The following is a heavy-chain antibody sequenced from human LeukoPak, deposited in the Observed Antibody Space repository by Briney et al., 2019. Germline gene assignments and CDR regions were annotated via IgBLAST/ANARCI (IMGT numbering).Heavy chain of an antibody. V-gene: IGHV4-39*07. CDR1: GASISTNNYY. CDR2: IYSGGYT. D-gene: IGHD3-3*01. J-gene: IGHJ6*02. CDR3: ARDSGLRFLERSYYYYGMDV. Sequence: PSETLSLTCSVSGASISTNNYYWGWIRQPPGKGLEWIGSIYSGGYTYYNPSLKSRVTISVDTSKNQFSLKLSSVTAADTAVYYCARDSGLRFLERSYYYYGMDVWGQGTTVTVSS.